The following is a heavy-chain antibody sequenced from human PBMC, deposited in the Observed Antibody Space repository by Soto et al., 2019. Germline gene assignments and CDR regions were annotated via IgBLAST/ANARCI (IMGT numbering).Heavy chain of an antibody. CDR2: INPNSGGT. V-gene: IGHV1-2*02. J-gene: IGHJ6*02. CDR1: GYTFTGYY. Sequence: ASVKVSCNASGYTFTGYYMHWVRQAHGQGLEWMGWINPNSGGTIYAQKFQGRVTMTRDTSISTAYMELSRLRSADTPVYYCARVHSISSNDDYGMDVWGQGTTVTVSS. CDR3: ARVHSISSNDDYGMDV. D-gene: IGHD6-6*01.